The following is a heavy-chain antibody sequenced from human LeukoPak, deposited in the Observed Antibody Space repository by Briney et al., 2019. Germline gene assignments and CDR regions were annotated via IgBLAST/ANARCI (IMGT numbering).Heavy chain of an antibody. CDR3: ARGRNPRILDY. D-gene: IGHD4-4*01. CDR1: GGSFSGYY. V-gene: IGHV4-34*01. Sequence: SETLSLTCAVYGGSFSGYYWSWIRQPPGKGLEWIGEINHSGSTNYNPSLKSRVTISVDTSKNQFSLKLSSVTAADTAVYYCARGRNPRILDYWGQGTLVTVPS. J-gene: IGHJ4*02. CDR2: INHSGST.